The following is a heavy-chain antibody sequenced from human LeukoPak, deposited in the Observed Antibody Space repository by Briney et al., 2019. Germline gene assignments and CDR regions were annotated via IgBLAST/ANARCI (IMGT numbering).Heavy chain of an antibody. D-gene: IGHD3-22*01. CDR2: ISGSGGST. V-gene: IGHV3-23*01. J-gene: IGHJ4*02. Sequence: GGSLRLSCAASGFTFSSYAMSWVRQAPGKGLEWVSAISGSGGSTYYADSVKGRFTISRDNSKNTLYLQMNSLRAEDTAVYYCAKGDYYDSSGYLGYWGQGTLATVSS. CDR1: GFTFSSYA. CDR3: AKGDYYDSSGYLGY.